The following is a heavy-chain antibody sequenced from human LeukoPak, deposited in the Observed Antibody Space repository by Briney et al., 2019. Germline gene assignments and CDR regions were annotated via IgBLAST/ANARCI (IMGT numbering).Heavy chain of an antibody. Sequence: GRSLRLSCAASGFTFSSYAMHWVRQAPGKGLEWVAVISYDGSNKYYADSVKGRFTISRDNSKNTLYLQMNSLRAEDTAVYYCAKGGYSYGQYYYDSSGSHYFDYWGQGTLVTVSS. J-gene: IGHJ4*02. CDR2: ISYDGSNK. CDR3: AKGGYSYGQYYYDSSGSHYFDY. V-gene: IGHV3-30*01. D-gene: IGHD3-22*01. CDR1: GFTFSSYA.